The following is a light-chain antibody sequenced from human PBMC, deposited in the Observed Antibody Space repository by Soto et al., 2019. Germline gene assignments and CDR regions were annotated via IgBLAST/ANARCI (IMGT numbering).Light chain of an antibody. CDR3: SSYTSSSTYV. CDR1: SSDVGGYNY. Sequence: QSVLTQAAPVAGSPGQSTTISRTGTSSDVGGYNYVSWYQQHSGKAPKLMIYEVSNRPSGVSHRFSGSQSGNTASLTIYGLQAEDEADYYCSSYTSSSTYVFGTGTKVTVL. V-gene: IGLV2-14*01. CDR2: EVS. J-gene: IGLJ1*01.